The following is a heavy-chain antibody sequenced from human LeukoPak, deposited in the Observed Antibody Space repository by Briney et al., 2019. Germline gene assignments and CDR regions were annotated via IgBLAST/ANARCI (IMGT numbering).Heavy chain of an antibody. Sequence: GGSLRLSCAASGFTFSSYGMHWVRQAPGKGLEWVAVISYDGSNKYYADSVKGRFTISRDNSKNTLYLQMNSLRAEDTAVYYCAKDRGAYSSSWYCDYWGQGTLVTVSS. CDR1: GFTFSSYG. J-gene: IGHJ4*02. D-gene: IGHD6-13*01. CDR2: ISYDGSNK. CDR3: AKDRGAYSSSWYCDY. V-gene: IGHV3-30*18.